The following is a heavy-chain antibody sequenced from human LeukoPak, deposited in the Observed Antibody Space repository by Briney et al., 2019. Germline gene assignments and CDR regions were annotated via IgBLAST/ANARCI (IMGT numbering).Heavy chain of an antibody. CDR3: AREGVYQLLNYYYYYGMDV. D-gene: IGHD2-2*01. CDR1: GFTFSSYE. V-gene: IGHV3-48*03. J-gene: IGHJ6*04. CDR2: ISSSGSTI. Sequence: GGSLRLSCAASGFTFSSYEMNWVRQAPGKGLEWVSYISSSGSTIYYADSVKGRFTISRDNAKNSLYLQMNSLRAEDTAVYYCAREGVYQLLNYYYYYGMDVWGKGTTVTVSS.